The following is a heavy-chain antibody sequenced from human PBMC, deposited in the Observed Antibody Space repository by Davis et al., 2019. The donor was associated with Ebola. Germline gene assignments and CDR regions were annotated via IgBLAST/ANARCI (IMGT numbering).Heavy chain of an antibody. CDR3: ARGGAAAGRYYYYGMDV. D-gene: IGHD6-13*01. CDR2: INHSGST. V-gene: IGHV4-34*01. Sequence: SETLSLTCAVYGGSFSGYYWSWIRPPPGKGLEWIGEINHSGSTNYNPSLKSRVTISVDTSKNQFSLKLSSVTAADTAVYYCARGGAAAGRYYYYGMDVWGQGTTVTVSS. CDR1: GGSFSGYY. J-gene: IGHJ6*02.